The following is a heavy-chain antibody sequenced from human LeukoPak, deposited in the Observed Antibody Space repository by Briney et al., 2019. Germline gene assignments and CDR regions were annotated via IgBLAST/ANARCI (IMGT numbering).Heavy chain of an antibody. V-gene: IGHV1-69*10. Sequence: VNLSCKASGGTFSSYAISWVRQAPGQGLEWMGRIIPILGIANYAQKFQGRVTITADKSTSTAYMELSSLRSEDTAVYYCAREVYFTMVRGPFDYWGQGTLVTDPS. CDR2: IIPILGIA. CDR1: GGTFSSYA. J-gene: IGHJ4*02. CDR3: AREVYFTMVRGPFDY. D-gene: IGHD3-10*01.